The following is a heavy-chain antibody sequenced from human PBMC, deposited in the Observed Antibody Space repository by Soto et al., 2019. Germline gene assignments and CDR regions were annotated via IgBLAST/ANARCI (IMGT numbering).Heavy chain of an antibody. CDR2: IWYDGSYK. CDR3: ARNVPIAVGGAVFAN. J-gene: IGHJ4*02. Sequence: QVHLVESGGGVVQPGRSLRLSCAASGFTFTSYALHWVRQAPGKGLEWVAVIWYDGSYKYYADSVKGRFTISRDNSKNTVFLKMDSVRAEDTGVYYCARNVPIAVGGAVFANGGQGTLVTVAS. CDR1: GFTFTSYA. V-gene: IGHV3-33*01. D-gene: IGHD6-19*01.